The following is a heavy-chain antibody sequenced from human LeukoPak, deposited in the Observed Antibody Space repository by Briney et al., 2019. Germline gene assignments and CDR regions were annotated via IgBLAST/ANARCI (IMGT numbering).Heavy chain of an antibody. J-gene: IGHJ4*02. CDR1: GFTLSTNA. CDR2: ISGSGAST. D-gene: IGHD1-26*01. CDR3: AKDVGKWESLHFFDY. Sequence: GGSLRLSCLTSGFTLSTNAMSWVRQAPGKGLEWISGISGSGASTYYADSVKGRFTISGDDSRNTLYLQMNSLRGDDTAVYYCAKDVGKWESLHFFDYWGQGTLVTVSS. V-gene: IGHV3-23*01.